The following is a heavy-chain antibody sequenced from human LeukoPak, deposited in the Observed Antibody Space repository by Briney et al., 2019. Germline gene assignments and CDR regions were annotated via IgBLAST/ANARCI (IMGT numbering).Heavy chain of an antibody. CDR1: GFIFSNYW. V-gene: IGHV3-74*01. D-gene: IGHD1-26*01. CDR2: INSDGRST. CDR3: AITIVGATDWFDP. Sequence: GGSLRLSCAASGFIFSNYWMHWVRQAPGKGLVWVSRINSDGRSTNFADSVMGRFSISRDYAKNTVYLQMNGLRAEDTAVYYCAITIVGATDWFDPWGQGTLVTVSS. J-gene: IGHJ5*02.